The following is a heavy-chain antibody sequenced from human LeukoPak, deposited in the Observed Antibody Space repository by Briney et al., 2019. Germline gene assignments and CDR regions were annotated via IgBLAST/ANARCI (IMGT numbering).Heavy chain of an antibody. CDR3: QTVTTSDAFDI. V-gene: IGHV1-69*01. CDR1: GGTFSSYA. D-gene: IGHD4-17*01. CDR2: IIPIFGTA. Sequence: SVKVSCKASGGTFSSYAISWVRQAPGQGLEWMGGIIPIFGTANYAQKFRGRVTITADESTSTAYMELSSLRSEDTAVYYCQTVTTSDAFDIWGQGTMVTVSS. J-gene: IGHJ3*02.